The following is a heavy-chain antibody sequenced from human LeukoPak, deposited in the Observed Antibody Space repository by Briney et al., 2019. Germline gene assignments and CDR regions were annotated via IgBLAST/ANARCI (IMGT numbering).Heavy chain of an antibody. Sequence: GGSLRLSCAASGFTFSSYSMNWVRQAPGKGLEWVSYISSSSSTIYYADSVKGRFTISRDNAKSSLYLQMNSLRAEDTAVYYCAKSMIVVPKSAFDIWGQGTMVTVSS. D-gene: IGHD3-22*01. J-gene: IGHJ3*02. V-gene: IGHV3-48*01. CDR2: ISSSSSTI. CDR3: AKSMIVVPKSAFDI. CDR1: GFTFSSYS.